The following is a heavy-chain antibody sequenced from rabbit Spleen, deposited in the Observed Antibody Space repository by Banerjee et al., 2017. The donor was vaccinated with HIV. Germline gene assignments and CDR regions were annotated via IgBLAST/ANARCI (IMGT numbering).Heavy chain of an antibody. V-gene: IGHV1S45*01. Sequence: QEHLEESGGGLVQPEGSLTLTCTASGFSFSDIYWISWVRQAPGKGLEWIAYIYTAGGSTYYASWAKGRFTITRSTSLNTVTLQLNSLTAADTATYFCARLSSGAFNLWGQGTLVTVS. CDR3: ARLSSGAFNL. J-gene: IGHJ4*01. D-gene: IGHD1-1*01. CDR1: GFSFSDIYW. CDR2: IYTAGGST.